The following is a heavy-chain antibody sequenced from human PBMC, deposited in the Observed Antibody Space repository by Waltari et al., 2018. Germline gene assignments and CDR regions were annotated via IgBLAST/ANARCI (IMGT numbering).Heavy chain of an antibody. D-gene: IGHD6-19*01. J-gene: IGHJ5*02. CDR1: GGSFSGYY. Sequence: QVQLQQWGAGLLKPSETLSLTCAVYGGSFSGYYWSWIRQPPGKGLEWIGEINHSGSTNYNPSLKSRVTISVDTSKNQFSLKLSSVTAADTAVYYCARHVECSSGWYINWFDPWGQGTLVTVSS. V-gene: IGHV4-34*01. CDR3: ARHVECSSGWYINWFDP. CDR2: INHSGST.